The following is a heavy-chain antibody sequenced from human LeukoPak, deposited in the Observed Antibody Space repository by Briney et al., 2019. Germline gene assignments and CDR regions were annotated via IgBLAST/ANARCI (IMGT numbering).Heavy chain of an antibody. J-gene: IGHJ5*02. Sequence: SETLSLTCTVSGGSISSYYWSWIRQPPGKGLERIGYIYYSGSTNYNPSLKSRVTISVDTSKNQFSLKLSSVTAADTAVYYCARTTGPVGWFDPWGQGTLVTVSS. V-gene: IGHV4-59*01. CDR2: IYYSGST. D-gene: IGHD1-14*01. CDR3: ARTTGPVGWFDP. CDR1: GGSISSYY.